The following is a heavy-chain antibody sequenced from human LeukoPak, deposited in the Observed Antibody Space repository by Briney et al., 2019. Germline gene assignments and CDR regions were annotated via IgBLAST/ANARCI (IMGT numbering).Heavy chain of an antibody. CDR3: AKGTSGIIAGGHDYYMDV. V-gene: IGHV3-30*02. CDR1: GFTFSSFG. J-gene: IGHJ6*03. CDR2: IRYDGIAI. D-gene: IGHD6-13*01. Sequence: GGSLRLSCAASGFTFSSFGMNWVRQAPGKGLEWVTFIRYDGIAIQYADSVKGRFTISRDNSKNALYLQMISLRPEDTAVYFCAKGTSGIIAGGHDYYMDVWGKGTTVTISS.